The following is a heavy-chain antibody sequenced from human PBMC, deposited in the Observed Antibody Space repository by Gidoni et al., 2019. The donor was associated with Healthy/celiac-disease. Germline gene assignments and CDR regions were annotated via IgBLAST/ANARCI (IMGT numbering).Heavy chain of an antibody. V-gene: IGHV3-33*01. CDR1: GLTVSSYG. CDR3: ARGQGVTYYYFDY. Sequence: QVQLVESGGGVVQPGRCLRLSWAASGLTVSSYGMHWVRQGPGKGLEWVAVIWYDGSNKYYADSVKGRFTISRDNSKNTLYLQMNSLRAEDTAVYYCARGQGVTYYYFDYWGQGTLVTVSS. D-gene: IGHD3-10*01. J-gene: IGHJ4*02. CDR2: IWYDGSNK.